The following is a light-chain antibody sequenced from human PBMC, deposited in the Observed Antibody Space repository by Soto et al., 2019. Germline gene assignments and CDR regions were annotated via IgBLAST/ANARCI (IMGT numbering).Light chain of an antibody. CDR2: EVS. V-gene: IGLV2-8*01. Sequence: QSALTQPPSASGSPGQSVTISCTGSSSDVGGYNYVSWYQHHPGKAPKLMIYEVSKRPSGVPDRLSGSKSGNTASRTVSGLQAEDEADYFCSSDGGSNTVVFGGGTKLTVL. J-gene: IGLJ2*01. CDR3: SSDGGSNTVV. CDR1: SSDVGGYNY.